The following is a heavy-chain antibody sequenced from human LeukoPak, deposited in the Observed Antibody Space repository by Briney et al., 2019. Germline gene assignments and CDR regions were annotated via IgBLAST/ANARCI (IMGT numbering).Heavy chain of an antibody. CDR2: IWYDGSNK. J-gene: IGHJ2*01. Sequence: GGSLRLSCAASGFTFSSYGMHWVRQAPGKGLEWVAVIWYDGSNKYYADSVKGRFTISRDNSKNTLYLQMNSLRAEDTAVYYCAKDLEGDWYFDLWGRSTLVTVSS. V-gene: IGHV3-33*06. CDR3: AKDLEGDWYFDL. D-gene: IGHD1-1*01. CDR1: GFTFSSYG.